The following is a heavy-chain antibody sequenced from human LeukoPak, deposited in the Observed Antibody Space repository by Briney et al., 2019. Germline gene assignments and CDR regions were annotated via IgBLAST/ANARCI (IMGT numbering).Heavy chain of an antibody. CDR2: IKDFGSEK. CDR1: GFTFSNYW. V-gene: IGHV3-7*01. Sequence: GGSLRLSCAASGFTFSNYWMSWVRQAPGKGLEWVANIKDFGSEKYYVDSVKGRFTISRDNAKNSLYLQMNSLRAEDTALYYCVRTRVVVTTYFDYWGQGAQGTVSS. J-gene: IGHJ4*02. CDR3: VRTRVVVTTYFDY. D-gene: IGHD2-21*02.